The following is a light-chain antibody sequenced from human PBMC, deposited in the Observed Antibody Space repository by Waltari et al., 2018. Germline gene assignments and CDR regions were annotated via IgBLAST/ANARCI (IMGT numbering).Light chain of an antibody. CDR3: SSYTSSRTYV. CDR1: SSDVGAFNY. J-gene: IGLJ1*01. CDR2: AFS. V-gene: IGLV2-14*01. Sequence: QSALTQPASVSGSPGQSITISCPGASSDVGAFNYVPWYQQHPGKAPTLMIYAFSNRPSGLSTRCSGSKSGTTASLTISGLQAEDEADYYCSSYTSSRTYVFGTGTKVTVL.